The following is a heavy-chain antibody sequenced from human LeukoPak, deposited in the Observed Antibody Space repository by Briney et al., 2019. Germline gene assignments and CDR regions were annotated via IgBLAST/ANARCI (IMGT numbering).Heavy chain of an antibody. Sequence: SETLSLTCTVSGDSIISSNFYWGWIRQPPGKGLEWIGSIYYSGSTYYNPSLKSRVTISVDMSKNQFSLKLSTVTATDTAVYYCTRHSYYYDSSGYYYGGYYFDYWGQGTLVTVSS. J-gene: IGHJ4*02. D-gene: IGHD3-22*01. CDR2: IYYSGST. V-gene: IGHV4-39*01. CDR3: TRHSYYYDSSGYYYGGYYFDY. CDR1: GDSIISSNFY.